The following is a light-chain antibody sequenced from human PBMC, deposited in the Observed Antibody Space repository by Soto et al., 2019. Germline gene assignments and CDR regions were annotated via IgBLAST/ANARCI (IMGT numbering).Light chain of an antibody. CDR1: QSVSSN. Sequence: EIVMTQSPATLSVSPGERATLSCRASQSVSSNLAWYQQKPGQTPRLLIYGASTRATGIPARFSGSGSGTEFTITISILQSEDFAVYYWQQYNNWPSYTVGQGTKLEIK. CDR2: GAS. V-gene: IGKV3-15*01. CDR3: QQYNNWPSYT. J-gene: IGKJ2*01.